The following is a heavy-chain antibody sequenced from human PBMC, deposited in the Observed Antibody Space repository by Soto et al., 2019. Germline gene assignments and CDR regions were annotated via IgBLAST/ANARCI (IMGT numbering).Heavy chain of an antibody. D-gene: IGHD2-2*01. CDR3: ARETSTGNYYMDV. CDR2: ISTSSSNI. Sequence: GGSLRLSCAASGFSFSYYGMNWVRQAPGKGLEWVSYISTSSSNIYYADSVKGRFTISRDNAKNSLSLQMNSLRAADTAVYYCARETSTGNYYMDVWGKGTTVTVSS. V-gene: IGHV3-48*01. CDR1: GFSFSYYG. J-gene: IGHJ6*03.